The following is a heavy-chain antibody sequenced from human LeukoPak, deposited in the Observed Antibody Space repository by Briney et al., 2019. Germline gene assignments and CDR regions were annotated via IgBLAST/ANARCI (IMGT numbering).Heavy chain of an antibody. CDR1: GYTFTGYY. V-gene: IGHV1-2*02. Sequence: ASVKVSCKASGYTFTGYYMHWVRQAPGQGLELMGWINPNSGGTNYAQKFQGRVTMTRDTSISTAYMELSRLRSDDTAVYYCARVDPRPYSSGSTYFDYWGQGTLVTVSS. CDR3: ARVDPRPYSSGSTYFDY. J-gene: IGHJ4*02. CDR2: INPNSGGT. D-gene: IGHD6-19*01.